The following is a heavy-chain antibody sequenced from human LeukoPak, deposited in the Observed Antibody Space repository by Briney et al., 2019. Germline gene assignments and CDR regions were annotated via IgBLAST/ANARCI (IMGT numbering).Heavy chain of an antibody. D-gene: IGHD3-9*01. Sequence: TLSLTCTVSGGSISSYYWSWIRQPPGKGLEWIGYIYYSGSTNYNPSLKSRVTISVDTSKNQFSLKLSSVTAADTAVYYCARLYHYDILTGYKPFDYWGQGTLVTVSS. CDR2: IYYSGST. V-gene: IGHV4-59*01. CDR3: ARLYHYDILTGYKPFDY. CDR1: GGSISSYY. J-gene: IGHJ4*02.